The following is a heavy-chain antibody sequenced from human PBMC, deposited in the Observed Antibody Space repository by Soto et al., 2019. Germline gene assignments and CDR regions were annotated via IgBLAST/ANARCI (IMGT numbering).Heavy chain of an antibody. CDR1: GGSVSSSTYY. Sequence: SETLSLTCTVAGGSVSSSTYYWGWIRQPPGKGLEWIATFYYSGSTYHNPSLNSRVTISADTSKNHFSLKLSSVTATDTAVYYCARDKITGLFDYWGQGTLVTVS. V-gene: IGHV4-39*02. CDR3: ARDKITGLFDY. J-gene: IGHJ4*02. CDR2: FYYSGST. D-gene: IGHD2-8*02.